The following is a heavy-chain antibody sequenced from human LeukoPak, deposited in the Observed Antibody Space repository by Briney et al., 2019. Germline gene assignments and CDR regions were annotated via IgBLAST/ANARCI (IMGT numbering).Heavy chain of an antibody. Sequence: GGSLRLSCAASGFTFSSYGMHWVRQAPGKGLEWVSVIYSGGSTYYADSVKGRFTISRDNSKNTLYLQMNSLRAEDTAVYYCAKGRYYSGTYFDYWGQGTLVTVSS. CDR2: IYSGGST. CDR1: GFTFSSYG. J-gene: IGHJ4*02. D-gene: IGHD3-10*01. V-gene: IGHV3-NL1*01. CDR3: AKGRYYSGTYFDY.